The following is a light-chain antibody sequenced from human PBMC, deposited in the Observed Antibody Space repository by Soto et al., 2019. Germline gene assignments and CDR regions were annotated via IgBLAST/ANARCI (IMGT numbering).Light chain of an antibody. J-gene: IGKJ1*01. Sequence: DLQMTQFPSSLSASVGDRVTITCRASQDIRTFLSWYQQRPGKVPQLLIYAASTLQSGVPSRFSGSGSGTDCPLIISRLQPEDVATYYCQKYNIAPWTFGHGTRVEI. CDR3: QKYNIAPWT. CDR1: QDIRTF. CDR2: AAS. V-gene: IGKV1-27*01.